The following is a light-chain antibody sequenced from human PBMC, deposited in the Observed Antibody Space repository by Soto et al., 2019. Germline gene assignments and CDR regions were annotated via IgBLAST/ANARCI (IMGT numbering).Light chain of an antibody. CDR2: EAS. J-gene: IGLJ3*02. Sequence: QSALPQPASVSGSPGQSITISCTGTNSDVGSHNFVSWYQQYPGKAPKLLIYEASKRPSGLSNRFSGSKSGNTASLTISGLQAEDEADYYCCSLTNGATWVFGGGTKVTVL. CDR3: CSLTNGATWV. V-gene: IGLV2-23*01. CDR1: NSDVGSHNF.